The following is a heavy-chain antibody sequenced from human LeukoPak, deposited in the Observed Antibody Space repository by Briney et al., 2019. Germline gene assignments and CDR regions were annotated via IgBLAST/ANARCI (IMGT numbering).Heavy chain of an antibody. CDR3: ARGKTSDDIIEDAFDL. V-gene: IGHV3-66*01. D-gene: IGHD3-10*01. Sequence: GGSLRLSCAASGFSVSTNYMTWVRQAPGKGLEWVSIIYSGGSTYYADSVRGRFIISRENSNNEVVLQMNSLRADDTALYYCARGKTSDDIIEDAFDLWGHGTMVTVSS. CDR2: IYSGGST. J-gene: IGHJ3*01. CDR1: GFSVSTNY.